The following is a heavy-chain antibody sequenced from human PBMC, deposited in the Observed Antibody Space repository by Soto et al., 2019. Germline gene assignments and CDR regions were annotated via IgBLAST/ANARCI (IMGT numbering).Heavy chain of an antibody. Sequence: GGSLRLSCAASGFTSSSYWMHWVRQAPEKGLVWVPRINSDGSSTSYADSVKGRFTISRDNAKNTLYLQMNSLRAEDTAVYYCARDLPYDILTGYGFSMDVWGQGTTVTVSS. J-gene: IGHJ6*02. CDR2: INSDGSST. D-gene: IGHD3-9*01. V-gene: IGHV3-74*01. CDR3: ARDLPYDILTGYGFSMDV. CDR1: GFTSSSYW.